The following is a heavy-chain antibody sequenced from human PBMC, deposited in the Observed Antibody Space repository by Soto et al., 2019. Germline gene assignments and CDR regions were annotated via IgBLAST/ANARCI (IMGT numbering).Heavy chain of an antibody. V-gene: IGHV3-30*18. CDR2: ISYDGSNK. J-gene: IGHJ2*01. CDR1: GFTFRGYG. CDR3: AKDPIVGAKVPAWYFDL. D-gene: IGHD1-26*01. Sequence: GGPLRPSFAASGFTFRGYGMPWVRQAPGRGLEWVAVISYDGSNKYYADSVKGRFTISRDNSNNTLYLQMNSLRAEDTAVYYCAKDPIVGAKVPAWYFDLWGRGTLVTVSS.